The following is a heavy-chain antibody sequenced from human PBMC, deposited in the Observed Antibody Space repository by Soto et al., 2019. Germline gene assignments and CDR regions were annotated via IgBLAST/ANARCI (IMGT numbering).Heavy chain of an antibody. CDR3: ARTPVWGSYRDAFDI. Sequence: PSETLSLTCTVSGGSISSYYWSWIRQPPGKGLEWIGYIYYSGSTNYNPSLKSRVTISVDTSKNQFSLKLSSVTAADTALYYCARTPVWGSYRDAFDIWGQGTMVTVSS. V-gene: IGHV4-59*08. CDR2: IYYSGST. D-gene: IGHD3-16*02. J-gene: IGHJ3*02. CDR1: GGSISSYY.